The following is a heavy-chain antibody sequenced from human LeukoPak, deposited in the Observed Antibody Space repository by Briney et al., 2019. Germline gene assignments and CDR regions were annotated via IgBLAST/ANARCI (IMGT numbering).Heavy chain of an antibody. CDR3: ARDRTVAGHDAFDI. CDR1: GGTFSSYA. D-gene: IGHD6-19*01. Sequence: AASVKVSCKASGGTFSSYAISWVRQAPGQGLEWMGRIIPILGIANYAQKFQGRVTITADKSTSTAYMELSSLRSEDTAVYYCARDRTVAGHDAFDIWGQGTMVTVSS. V-gene: IGHV1-69*04. J-gene: IGHJ3*02. CDR2: IIPILGIA.